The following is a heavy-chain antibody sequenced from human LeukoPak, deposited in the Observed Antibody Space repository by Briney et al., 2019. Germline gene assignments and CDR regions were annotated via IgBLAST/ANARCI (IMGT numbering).Heavy chain of an antibody. CDR3: ARGAVRGVLGAFDI. V-gene: IGHV3-21*01. Sequence: PSETLSLTCAVYGGSFSGYYWSWIRQPPGKGLEWVSSISSSSSYIYYADSVKGRSTISRDNAKNSLYLQMNSLRAEDTAVYYCARGAVRGVLGAFDIWGQGTMVTVSS. CDR2: ISSSSSYI. J-gene: IGHJ3*02. D-gene: IGHD3-10*01. CDR1: GGSFSGYY.